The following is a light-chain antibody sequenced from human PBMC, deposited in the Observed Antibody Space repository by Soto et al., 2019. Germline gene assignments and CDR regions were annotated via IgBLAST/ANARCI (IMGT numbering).Light chain of an antibody. CDR1: QSVSRN. CDR2: GAS. J-gene: IGKJ4*01. Sequence: ETVMTQAPATPSFSSGEKKTLSLRASQSVSRNLAWYQQRPGQTPRLLFYGASTRATGIPARFSASGSGTEFILTISSLQSEDFAVYYCQQYNNWPLTFGGGTKV. V-gene: IGKV3-15*01. CDR3: QQYNNWPLT.